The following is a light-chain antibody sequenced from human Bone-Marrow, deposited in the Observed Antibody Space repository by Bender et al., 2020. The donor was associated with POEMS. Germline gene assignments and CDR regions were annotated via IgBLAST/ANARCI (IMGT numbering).Light chain of an antibody. CDR1: DLGDKY. Sequence: SYEVTQPPSVSVSPGQTASITCSGDDLGDKYVAWYQQKPGQSPVLVIYQDTKRPSGIPERFSGSNSGNTATLTISGTQAMDEADYFCQAGDTYFGIFGGGNKLTVL. CDR3: QAGDTYFGI. V-gene: IGLV3-1*01. CDR2: QDT. J-gene: IGLJ2*01.